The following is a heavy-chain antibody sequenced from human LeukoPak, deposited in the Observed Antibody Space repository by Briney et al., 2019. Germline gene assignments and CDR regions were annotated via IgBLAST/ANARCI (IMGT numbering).Heavy chain of an antibody. J-gene: IGHJ4*02. V-gene: IGHV3-11*04. CDR1: GFTFSDYY. CDR3: ARDSWDSSGYSLQEYYFDY. Sequence: GGSLRPSCAASGFTFSDYYMSWIRQAPGKGLEWVSYISTSGITIYYADSVKGRFTISRDNAKKSLYLQMNSLRAEDTAVYYCARDSWDSSGYSLQEYYFDYWGQGTLVTVSS. CDR2: ISTSGITI. D-gene: IGHD3-22*01.